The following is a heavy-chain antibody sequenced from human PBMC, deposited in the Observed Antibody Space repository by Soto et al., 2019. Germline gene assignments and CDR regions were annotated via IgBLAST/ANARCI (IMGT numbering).Heavy chain of an antibody. J-gene: IGHJ3*02. D-gene: IGHD2-15*01. CDR1: GFTVSSNY. V-gene: IGHV3-53*01. CDR3: ARDSSHGGNARWGRDAFDI. Sequence: GGSLRLSCAASGFTVSSNYMSWVRQAPGKGLEWVSVIYSGGSTYYADSVKGRFTISRDNSKNTLYLQMNSLRAEDTAVYYCARDSSHGGNARWGRDAFDIWGQGTMVTVSS. CDR2: IYSGGST.